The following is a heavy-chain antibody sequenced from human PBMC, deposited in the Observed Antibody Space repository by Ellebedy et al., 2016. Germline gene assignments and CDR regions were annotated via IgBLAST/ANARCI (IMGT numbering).Heavy chain of an antibody. CDR1: GFTFSSYG. V-gene: IGHV3-30*18. CDR3: AKATVIAAAGLYGDYSDHIY. J-gene: IGHJ4*02. Sequence: GESLKISCAASGFTFSSYGMHWVRQAPGKGLEWVAVISYDGSNKYYADSVKGRFTISRDNSKNTLYLQMNSLRAEDTAVYYCAKATVIAAAGLYGDYSDHIYWGQGTLVTVSS. CDR2: ISYDGSNK. D-gene: IGHD6-13*01.